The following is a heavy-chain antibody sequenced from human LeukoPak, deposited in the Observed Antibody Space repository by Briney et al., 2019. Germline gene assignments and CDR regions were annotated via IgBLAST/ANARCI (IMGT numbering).Heavy chain of an antibody. V-gene: IGHV4-59*01. CDR1: GGSISIYY. CDR3: ARTTEGYCSGGNCYYYYYYMDV. D-gene: IGHD2-15*01. Sequence: SETLSLTCTVSGGSISIYYWSWIRQPPGKGLEWIGYIHYSGSTSYNPSLKSRVTISVDTSKNQFSLKLRFVTPADTAVFYCARTTEGYCSGGNCYYYYYYMDVWGKGTTVTVSS. CDR2: IHYSGST. J-gene: IGHJ6*03.